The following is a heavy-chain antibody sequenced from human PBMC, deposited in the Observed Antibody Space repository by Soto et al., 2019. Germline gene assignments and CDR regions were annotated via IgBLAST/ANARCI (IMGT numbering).Heavy chain of an antibody. CDR2: INPDSTYI. D-gene: IGHD4-17*01. CDR1: GFTFSSYH. Sequence: EVQLVESGGGLVEPGGSLRLSCAASGFTFSSYHVNWVRQAPGKGLEWVSSINPDSTYIYYADSVRGRFSISRDNAKNLVYLQISRLRVEDTASYFCARVPGRLLRIGDSEDWGQGTRVTVSS. V-gene: IGHV3-21*06. J-gene: IGHJ4*02. CDR3: ARVPGRLLRIGDSED.